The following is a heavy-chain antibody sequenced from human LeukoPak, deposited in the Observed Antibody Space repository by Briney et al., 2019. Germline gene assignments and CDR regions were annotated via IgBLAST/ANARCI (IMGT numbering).Heavy chain of an antibody. CDR3: AKGYSP. D-gene: IGHD5-18*01. Sequence: GGSLRLSCAASGFTFSSYAMHWVRQAPGKGLEWVAVISYDGGNKYYADSVKGRFTISRDNSKNTLYLQMNSLKAEDTAVYYCAKGYSPWGQGTLVTVSS. CDR1: GFTFSSYA. J-gene: IGHJ5*02. V-gene: IGHV3-30-3*01. CDR2: ISYDGGNK.